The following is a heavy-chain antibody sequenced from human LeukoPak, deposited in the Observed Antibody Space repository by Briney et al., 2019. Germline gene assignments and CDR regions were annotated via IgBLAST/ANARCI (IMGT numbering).Heavy chain of an antibody. CDR2: ISAYNGNT. CDR3: ARETPSRYFDY. Sequence: ASVKVSCKASGYTFTSYGISWVRQAPGQGLEWMGWISAYNGNTNYAQKLQGRVTMTRNTSISTAYMELSSLRSDDTAVYYCARETPSRYFDYWGQGALVTVSS. CDR1: GYTFTSYG. J-gene: IGHJ4*02. D-gene: IGHD4-23*01. V-gene: IGHV1-18*01.